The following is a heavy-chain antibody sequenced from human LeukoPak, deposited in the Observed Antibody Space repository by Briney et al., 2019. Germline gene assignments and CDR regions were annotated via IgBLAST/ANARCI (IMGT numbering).Heavy chain of an antibody. J-gene: IGHJ4*02. CDR1: GYTFTGYY. D-gene: IGHD3-22*01. CDR3: ARDFYYDSSGSFDY. CDR2: INPNNGGT. Sequence: ASVKVSCKASGYTFTGYYTHWVRQAPGQGLEWMGCINPNNGGTNYAQKFQGRVTMTRDTSISTVYMELSSLRSDDTALYYCARDFYYDSSGSFDYWGQGTLVTVSS. V-gene: IGHV1-2*02.